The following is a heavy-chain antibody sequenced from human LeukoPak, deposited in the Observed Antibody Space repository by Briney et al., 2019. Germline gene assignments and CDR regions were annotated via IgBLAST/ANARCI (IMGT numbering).Heavy chain of an antibody. D-gene: IGHD3-22*01. CDR3: AKAGSGYSVYYFDY. V-gene: IGHV3-43D*04. CDR1: GFTFDDYA. Sequence: GGSLRLSCAASGFTFDDYAMHWVRQAPGKGLEWVSLISWDGGSTYYADSVKGRFTISRDNSKNPLYLQMNSLRAEDTALYYCAKAGSGYSVYYFDYWGQGTLVTVSS. J-gene: IGHJ4*02. CDR2: ISWDGGST.